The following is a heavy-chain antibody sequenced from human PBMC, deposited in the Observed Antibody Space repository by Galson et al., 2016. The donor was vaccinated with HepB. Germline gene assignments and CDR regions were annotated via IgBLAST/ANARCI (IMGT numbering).Heavy chain of an antibody. CDR3: AKSVTMFRGTFYYFDS. CDR1: GFTFSSSD. J-gene: IGHJ4*02. D-gene: IGHD3-10*01. Sequence: SLRLSCAASGFTFSSSDMHWVRQAPGKGLEWVSAIGTGNDPYYSGSVKGRFTISRDDSENTAYLQLSNLQITDTAVYFCAKSVTMFRGTFYYFDSWGQGTLVTVSS. CDR2: IGTGNDP. V-gene: IGHV3-13*05.